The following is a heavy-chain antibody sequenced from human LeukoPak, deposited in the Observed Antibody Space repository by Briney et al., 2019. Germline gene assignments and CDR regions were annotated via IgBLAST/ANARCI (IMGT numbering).Heavy chain of an antibody. CDR1: GGSISSHY. V-gene: IGHV4-38-2*02. Sequence: PSETLSLTCTVSGGSISSHYWGWIRQPPGKGLEWIGSIYHSGSTYYNPSLKSRVTISVDTSKNQFSLKLSSVTAADTAVYYCARAYYYDSSGRYHGGGYFDYWGQGTLVTVSS. J-gene: IGHJ4*02. CDR3: ARAYYYDSSGRYHGGGYFDY. D-gene: IGHD3-22*01. CDR2: IYHSGST.